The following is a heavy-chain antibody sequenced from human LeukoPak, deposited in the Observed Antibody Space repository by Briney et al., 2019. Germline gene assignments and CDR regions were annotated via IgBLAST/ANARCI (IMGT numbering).Heavy chain of an antibody. J-gene: IGHJ4*02. CDR3: ARAEVVGAAYLFDY. Sequence: GASVKVSCKASGYTFTTYGISWVRQAPGQGLEWMGGIIPIFGTANYAQKFQGRVTITTDESTSTAYMELSSLRSEDTAVYYCARAEVVGAAYLFDYWGQGTLVTVSS. D-gene: IGHD1-26*01. CDR2: IIPIFGTA. CDR1: GYTFTTYG. V-gene: IGHV1-69*05.